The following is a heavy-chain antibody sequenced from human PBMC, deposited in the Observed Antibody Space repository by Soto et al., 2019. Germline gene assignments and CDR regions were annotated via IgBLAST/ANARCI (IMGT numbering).Heavy chain of an antibody. CDR3: ARELCSGGSCYSSLDY. CDR2: INWNGGNI. V-gene: IGHV3-20*01. D-gene: IGHD2-15*01. J-gene: IGHJ4*02. CDR1: GFTSDDSG. Sequence: GGSLRLSCAASGFTSDDSGMSWVRQAPGQGLEWVSGINWNGGNIGYADSVKGRFTISRDNAKNSLYLQMNSLRADDTALYHCARELCSGGSCYSSLDYWGQGTLVTVSS.